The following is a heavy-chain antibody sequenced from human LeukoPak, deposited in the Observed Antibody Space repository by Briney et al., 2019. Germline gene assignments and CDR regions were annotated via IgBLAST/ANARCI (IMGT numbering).Heavy chain of an antibody. V-gene: IGHV4-59*08. CDR3: ARLPLAAAGRGYYYYYGMDV. Sequence: SETLSHTCTVSGGSISSYYWSWIRQPPGKGLEWIGYIYYSGSTNYNPSLKSRVTISVDTSKNQFSLKLSSVTAADTAVYYCARLPLAAAGRGYYYYYGMDVWGQGTTVTVSS. CDR2: IYYSGST. J-gene: IGHJ6*02. CDR1: GGSISSYY. D-gene: IGHD6-13*01.